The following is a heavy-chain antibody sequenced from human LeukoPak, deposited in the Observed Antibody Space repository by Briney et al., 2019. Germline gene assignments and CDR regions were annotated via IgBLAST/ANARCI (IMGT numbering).Heavy chain of an antibody. J-gene: IGHJ2*01. Sequence: PGGSLRLSCAASGFTFSSYAMSWVRQAPGKGLEWVSAISGSGGSTYYADSVKGRFTISRDNSKNTLYLQMNSLRVEDTAVYYCAKEATSDCSGGSCYYWYFDLWGRGTLVTVSS. CDR1: GFTFSSYA. D-gene: IGHD2-15*01. CDR2: ISGSGGST. CDR3: AKEATSDCSGGSCYYWYFDL. V-gene: IGHV3-23*01.